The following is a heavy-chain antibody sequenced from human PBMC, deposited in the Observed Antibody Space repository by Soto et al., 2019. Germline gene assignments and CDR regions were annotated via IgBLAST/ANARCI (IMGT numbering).Heavy chain of an antibody. J-gene: IGHJ4*02. CDR1: GFTFSSYG. Sequence: GGSLRLSCAASGFTFSSYGMHWVRQAPGKGLEWVSSISSSGSDIYYADSVKGRFTISRDNAKNSLYLQMNSLRAEDTAVYYCARDVRPFDYWGQGTLVTVSS. CDR2: ISSSGSDI. V-gene: IGHV3-21*01. CDR3: ARDVRPFDY.